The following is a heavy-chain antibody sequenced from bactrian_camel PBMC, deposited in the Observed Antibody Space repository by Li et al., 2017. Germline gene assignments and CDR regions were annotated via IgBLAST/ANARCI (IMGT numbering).Heavy chain of an antibody. D-gene: IGHD2*01. J-gene: IGHJ4*01. CDR1: GNIDDSIV. CDR2: INIDGKT. Sequence: VESGGGSVQAGGSLTLSCAASGNIDDSIVMAWFRQSPGKKREGVAAINIDGKTTYADSVKGRFTISSDSAKNTLYLQMDSLNPEDTGMYYCAAGRLRNGYCYSLLNRMAYNNWGQGTQVTVS. CDR3: AAGRLRNGYCYSLLNRMAYNN. V-gene: IGHV3S53*01.